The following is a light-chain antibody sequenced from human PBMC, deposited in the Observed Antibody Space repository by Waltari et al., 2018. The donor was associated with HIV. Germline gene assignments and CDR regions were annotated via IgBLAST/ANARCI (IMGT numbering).Light chain of an antibody. Sequence: QSLLTQPPSVSGAPGQRVTISCPGSSSKIGAGYAVHCYHQVPGTAPKLVIYANNNRASGVPDRFSGSKFGPSASLAITGLQAEDEGTYYCQSYDSGSSGSVFGGGTKLTVL. J-gene: IGLJ2*01. CDR3: QSYDSGSSGSV. CDR1: SSKIGAGYA. V-gene: IGLV1-40*01. CDR2: ANN.